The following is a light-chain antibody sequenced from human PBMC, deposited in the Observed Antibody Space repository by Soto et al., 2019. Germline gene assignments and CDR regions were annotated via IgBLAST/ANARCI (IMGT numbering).Light chain of an antibody. CDR3: QQTYTTPFT. V-gene: IGKV1-39*01. CDR2: VGS. Sequence: DIQMTQSPSSLSASVGDRVTITCRASQSISSYLSWYQQKPGKAPKRLIYVGSTLQSGVPSRFSGSGSGTDFTLTISCLQPEDFATYFCQQTYTTPFTFGGGTKVDVK. J-gene: IGKJ4*01. CDR1: QSISSY.